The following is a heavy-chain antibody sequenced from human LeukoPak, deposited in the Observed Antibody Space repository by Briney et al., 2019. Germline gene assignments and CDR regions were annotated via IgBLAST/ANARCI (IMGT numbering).Heavy chain of an antibody. CDR3: AVWGIAAAGTKFDY. Sequence: GASVKVSCKASGGTFSSYAISWVRQAPGQGLEWMGGIIPIFGTANYAQKFQGRVTITADESTSTAYMELSSLRSEDTAVYYCAVWGIAAAGTKFDYWGQGTLVTVSS. CDR1: GGTFSSYA. V-gene: IGHV1-69*13. CDR2: IIPIFGTA. D-gene: IGHD6-13*01. J-gene: IGHJ4*02.